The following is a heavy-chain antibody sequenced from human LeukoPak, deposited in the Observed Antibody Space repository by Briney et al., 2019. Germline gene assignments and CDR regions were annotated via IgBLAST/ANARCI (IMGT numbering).Heavy chain of an antibody. D-gene: IGHD3-3*01. CDR1: GGSFIGYY. J-gene: IGHJ4*02. Sequence: SETLSLTCAVYGGSFIGYYWIWIRQPPGKGLEWIGEINHSGGANYNPSLKSRVTISADTSKSQFSLKLGSVTAADTAVYYCARVPLPFLEPFDYWGQGTLVTVSS. V-gene: IGHV4-34*01. CDR3: ARVPLPFLEPFDY. CDR2: INHSGGA.